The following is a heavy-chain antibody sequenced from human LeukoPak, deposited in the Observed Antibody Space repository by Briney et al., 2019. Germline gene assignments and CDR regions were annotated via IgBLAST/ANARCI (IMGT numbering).Heavy chain of an antibody. CDR2: ISNSGRT. D-gene: IGHD3-22*01. CDR1: GASVTIDY. CDR3: TRHYDSDSSGDPDWFDP. Sequence: SETLSLTCTASGASVTIDYWSWIRQPPGKGLEWIGHISNSGRTTYKSSLKSRVTISLDTSRNQFSLKLTSVTAADTAIYYCTRHYDSDSSGDPDWFDPWGQGTLVTVSS. V-gene: IGHV4-59*08. J-gene: IGHJ5*02.